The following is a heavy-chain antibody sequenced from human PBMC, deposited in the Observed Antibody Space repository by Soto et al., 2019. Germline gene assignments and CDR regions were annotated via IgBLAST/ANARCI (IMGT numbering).Heavy chain of an antibody. V-gene: IGHV3-23*01. CDR3: ARWSYLDY. CDR1: GFSFGSYA. J-gene: IGHJ4*02. Sequence: PGGSLRLSCAASGFSFGSYALSWVRQAPGKGLEWVSTISGSDGKTFYADAVKGRSSISRDTSQNTLYLQMNSLRADDTAIYYCARWSYLDYWGQGTRVTVSS. D-gene: IGHD3-3*01. CDR2: ISGSDGKT.